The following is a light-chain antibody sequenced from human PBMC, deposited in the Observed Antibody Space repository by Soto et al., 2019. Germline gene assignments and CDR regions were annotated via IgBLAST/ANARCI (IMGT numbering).Light chain of an antibody. V-gene: IGKV3-20*01. J-gene: IGKJ1*01. CDR2: VAS. CDR1: DSVASNY. CDR3: QQYGSSPRT. Sequence: DIVLTQSPGTLSLSPGERATLSCRASDSVASNYLGWYQQRPGQAPRLLIYVASSRATDIPDRFSGSGSGTDFTLTISRLEPEDFAVYYCQQYGSSPRTFGQGTRVEI.